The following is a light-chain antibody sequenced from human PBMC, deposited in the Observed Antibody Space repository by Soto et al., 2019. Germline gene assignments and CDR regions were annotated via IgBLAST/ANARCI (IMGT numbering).Light chain of an antibody. V-gene: IGKV3-20*01. CDR1: QSVNNDY. CDR2: GAS. Sequence: EIVLTQSPGTLSLSPGERAALSCRASQSVNNDYLAWYHQKPGRAPRLVIYGASKRATGIPDRFSGSGSGTDFSLIISRLEHEDFAVYYCQQYGSSPWTFGQGTNVEIK. J-gene: IGKJ1*01. CDR3: QQYGSSPWT.